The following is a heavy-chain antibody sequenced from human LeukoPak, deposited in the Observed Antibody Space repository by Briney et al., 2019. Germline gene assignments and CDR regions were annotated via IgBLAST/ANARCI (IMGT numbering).Heavy chain of an antibody. D-gene: IGHD2-15*01. Sequence: GASVKVSCKAPGYTFTSYDINWVRQATGQGLEWMGWMNPNSGNTGYAQKFQGRVTMTRNTSISTAYMELSSLRSGDTAVYYCAITRLGVVVVDYYFDYWGQGTLVTVSS. J-gene: IGHJ4*02. V-gene: IGHV1-8*01. CDR1: GYTFTSYD. CDR3: AITRLGVVVVDYYFDY. CDR2: MNPNSGNT.